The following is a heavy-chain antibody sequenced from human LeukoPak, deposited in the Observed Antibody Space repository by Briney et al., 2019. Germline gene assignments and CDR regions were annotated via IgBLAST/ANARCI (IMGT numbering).Heavy chain of an antibody. D-gene: IGHD4-17*01. CDR3: ARGWYHDYGENFDY. V-gene: IGHV4-59*10. J-gene: IGHJ4*02. CDR2: IYTSGST. CDR1: GGSFSGCY. Sequence: PSETLSLTCAVYGGSFSGCYWSWIRQPAGKGLEWIGRIYTSGSTNYNPSLKSRVTISVDTSKNQFSLKLSFVTAADTAVYYCARGWYHDYGENFDYWGQGTLVTVSS.